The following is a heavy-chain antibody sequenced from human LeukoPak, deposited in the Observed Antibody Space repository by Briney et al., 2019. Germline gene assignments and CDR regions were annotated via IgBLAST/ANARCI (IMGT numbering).Heavy chain of an antibody. Sequence: GGSLRLSCAASGFTFSSYSMNWVRQAPGKGLEWVSSISSSSSYIYYADSVKGRFTISRDNAKNSLYLQMNSLRAEDTAVYCCARVGGYSSSSYYWGQGTLVTVSS. J-gene: IGHJ4*02. D-gene: IGHD6-13*01. V-gene: IGHV3-21*01. CDR3: ARVGGYSSSSYY. CDR2: ISSSSSYI. CDR1: GFTFSSYS.